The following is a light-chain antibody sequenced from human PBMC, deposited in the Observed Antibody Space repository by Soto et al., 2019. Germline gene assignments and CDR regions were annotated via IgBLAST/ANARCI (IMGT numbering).Light chain of an antibody. Sequence: IVLTQSPATLSLSPGERATLSCRTSQSVGTDLAWYQVNPGQAPRLLIFDASNRATGVPPRFSGSRSGTGFTLTINRLDPEDFALYYCQQRSAWPITFGGGTSVRIK. V-gene: IGKV3-11*01. CDR2: DAS. CDR3: QQRSAWPIT. CDR1: QSVGTD. J-gene: IGKJ4*01.